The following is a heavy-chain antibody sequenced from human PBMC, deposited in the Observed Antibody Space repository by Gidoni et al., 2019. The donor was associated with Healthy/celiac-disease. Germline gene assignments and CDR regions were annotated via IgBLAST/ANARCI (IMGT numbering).Heavy chain of an antibody. CDR1: GYTFTSYD. Sequence: QVQLVQSGAEVKQPGASVKVSCKASGYTFTSYDINGVRQGNGQGLEWMVWKNPNSGNKGYEKKFQGRVTMTRNTSISTAYMELSSLRSEDTAVYYCAMGRDCSSTSCRNNWFDPWGQGTLVTVSS. CDR3: AMGRDCSSTSCRNNWFDP. D-gene: IGHD2-2*01. CDR2: KNPNSGNK. V-gene: IGHV1-8*01. J-gene: IGHJ5*02.